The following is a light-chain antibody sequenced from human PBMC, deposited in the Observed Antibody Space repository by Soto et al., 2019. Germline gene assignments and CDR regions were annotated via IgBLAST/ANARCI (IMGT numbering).Light chain of an antibody. Sequence: EIVMTQSPATVSVSPMERATLSCRASQSVSSNLAWYQQKPGQAPRLLIYGASNRATGIPDRFSGSGSGTDFTLTISRLEPEDFAVYYCQQSDTFGQGTRLEIK. J-gene: IGKJ5*01. CDR2: GAS. CDR3: QQSDT. V-gene: IGKV3D-15*01. CDR1: QSVSSN.